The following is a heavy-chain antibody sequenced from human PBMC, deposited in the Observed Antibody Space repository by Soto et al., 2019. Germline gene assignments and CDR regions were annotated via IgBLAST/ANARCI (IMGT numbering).Heavy chain of an antibody. J-gene: IGHJ6*02. CDR2: IFHSGST. D-gene: IGHD2-21*02. CDR3: ARDLWGYCGTDCYPLDV. Sequence: SETLSLTCAVSGGSISSNNWWSWVRQPPGKGLEWIGEIFHSGSTHYSPSLKSRVTISVDTSKNQFSLKLNSVTAADTAVYYCARDLWGYCGTDCYPLDVWGQGTTVT. V-gene: IGHV4-4*02. CDR1: GGSISSNNW.